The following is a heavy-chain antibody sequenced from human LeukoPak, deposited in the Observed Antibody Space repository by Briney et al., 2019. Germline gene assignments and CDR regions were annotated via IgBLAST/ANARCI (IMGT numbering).Heavy chain of an antibody. CDR2: IKQDGSEK. V-gene: IGHV3-7*03. J-gene: IGHJ6*03. CDR1: GFTFSSYW. D-gene: IGHD6-19*01. Sequence: PGGSLRLSCAASGFTFSSYWMSWVRQAPGKGLEWVANIKQDGSEKYYVDSVNGRFTISRDNAKNSMYFQMNRLGGEETAGYYCAGITSSGRYLTYLFYHYLDVWGKGTTVTVSS. CDR3: AGITSSGRYLTYLFYHYLDV.